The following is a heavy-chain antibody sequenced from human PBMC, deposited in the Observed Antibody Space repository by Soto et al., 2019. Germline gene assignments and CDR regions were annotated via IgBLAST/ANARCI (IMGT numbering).Heavy chain of an antibody. V-gene: IGHV4-59*11. CDR2: IFYSGST. Sequence: PSETLSLTCTVSGGSISGHYWIWIRQSPGKGLEWIGYIFYSGSTNYNPSLKSRVTISVDTSKNQFSLKLSSVTAADTALYSCARVGSSGWSPDYWGQGTLVTVSS. CDR1: GGSISGHY. J-gene: IGHJ4*02. CDR3: ARVGSSGWSPDY. D-gene: IGHD6-19*01.